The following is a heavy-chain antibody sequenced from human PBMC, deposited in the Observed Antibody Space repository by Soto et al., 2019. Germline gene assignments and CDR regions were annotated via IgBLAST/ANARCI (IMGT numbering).Heavy chain of an antibody. CDR1: GYTFTSYG. D-gene: IGHD1-26*01. J-gene: IGHJ4*02. CDR3: ARDAAVGLFDH. CDR2: SNPYNGNT. Sequence: QVQLVQSGAEVKKPGASVKVSCKASGYTFTSYGISWVRQAPGQGLEWMGWSNPYNGNTKYAQKLQGRATLTTNTSTSTAYMELRSLRSDDTAGYYWARDAAVGLFDHWGQGTLVTVSS. V-gene: IGHV1-18*01.